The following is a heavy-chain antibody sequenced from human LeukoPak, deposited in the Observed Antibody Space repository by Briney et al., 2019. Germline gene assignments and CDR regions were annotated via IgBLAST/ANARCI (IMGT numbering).Heavy chain of an antibody. CDR3: ATALSGSYVGDAFDI. Sequence: ASVKVSCKVSGYTLTELSMHWVRQAPGKGLEWMGGFDPEDGETIYAQKFQGRVTMTEDTSTDTAHMELSSLRSEDTAVYYCATALSGSYVGDAFDIWGQGTMVTVSS. J-gene: IGHJ3*02. V-gene: IGHV1-24*01. CDR2: FDPEDGET. D-gene: IGHD1-26*01. CDR1: GYTLTELS.